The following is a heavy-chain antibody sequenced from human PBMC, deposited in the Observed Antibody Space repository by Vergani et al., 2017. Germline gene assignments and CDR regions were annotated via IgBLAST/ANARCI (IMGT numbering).Heavy chain of an antibody. V-gene: IGHV3-48*01. D-gene: IGHD2-2*01. CDR2: ISSSSSTI. Sequence: EVQLVESGGGLVQPGGSLRLSCAASGFTFSSYSMNWVRQAPGKGLEWVSHISSSSSTIYYADSVKGRFTISRDNAKNSLYLQMNSLRAEDTAVYYCARDPDCSSTSCYSPYNWNSRRGNFDYWGQGTLVTVSS. CDR3: ARDPDCSSTSCYSPYNWNSRRGNFDY. J-gene: IGHJ4*02. CDR1: GFTFSSYS.